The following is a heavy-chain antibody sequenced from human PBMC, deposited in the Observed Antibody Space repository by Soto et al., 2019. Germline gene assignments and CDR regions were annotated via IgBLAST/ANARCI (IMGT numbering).Heavy chain of an antibody. Sequence: QVQLVESGGGVVQPGRSLRLSCAVSGFTVSTYGMPWVRQAPGKGLEWVAVISRDGGTKYYADSVKGRFTISRDNSRKTLFLEMNSLRSDDMAVYYCTGEVASGYWGQGTLVTVSS. CDR3: TGEVASGY. V-gene: IGHV3-30*03. CDR2: ISRDGGTK. D-gene: IGHD2-8*02. J-gene: IGHJ4*02. CDR1: GFTVSTYG.